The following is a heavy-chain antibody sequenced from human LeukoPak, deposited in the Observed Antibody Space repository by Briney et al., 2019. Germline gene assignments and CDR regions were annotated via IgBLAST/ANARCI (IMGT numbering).Heavy chain of an antibody. J-gene: IGHJ6*03. CDR2: IIPIFGTA. V-gene: IGHV1-69*05. CDR1: GGTFSSYA. Sequence: SVKVSCKASGGTFSSYAISWVRQAPGQGLEWMGGIIPIFGTANYAQKSQGRVTITTDESTSTAYMELSSLRSEDTAVYYCATLPVGYYYMDVWGKGTTVTVSS. D-gene: IGHD1-26*01. CDR3: ATLPVGYYYMDV.